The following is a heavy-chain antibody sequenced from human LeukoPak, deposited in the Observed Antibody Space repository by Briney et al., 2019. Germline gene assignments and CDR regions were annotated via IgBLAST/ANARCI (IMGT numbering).Heavy chain of an antibody. CDR1: GFTFSSYG. Sequence: GGSLTLSCAASGFTFSSYGMHRVRQAPGKGLEWVAVISYDGSNKYYADSVKGRFTISRDNSKNTLYLQMNSVRAEDTGVYYCAKDSRHRIVVTTTFLDYWGERTLVTVSS. CDR2: ISYDGSNK. CDR3: AKDSRHRIVVTTTFLDY. V-gene: IGHV3-30*18. D-gene: IGHD1-26*01. J-gene: IGHJ4*02.